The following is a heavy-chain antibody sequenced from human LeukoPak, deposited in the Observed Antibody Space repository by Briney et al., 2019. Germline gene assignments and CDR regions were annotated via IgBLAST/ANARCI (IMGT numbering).Heavy chain of an antibody. CDR1: GGTFSSYA. CDR3: AREDYDILTGYPPTT. Sequence: GASVKVSCKASGGTFSSYAISWVRQAPGQGLEWMGRIIPILGIANYAQKFQGRVTITADKSTSTAYMELSSLRSEDTAVYYCAREDYDILTGYPPTTWGQGTWSPSPQ. J-gene: IGHJ5*02. V-gene: IGHV1-69*04. CDR2: IIPILGIA. D-gene: IGHD3-9*01.